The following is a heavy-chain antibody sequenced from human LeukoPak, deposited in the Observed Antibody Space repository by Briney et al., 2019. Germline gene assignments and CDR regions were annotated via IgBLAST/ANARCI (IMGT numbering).Heavy chain of an antibody. D-gene: IGHD4-23*01. CDR3: TKRRGDIYDGNSFDY. Sequence: PGGSLRLSCAASGFTFSRHAMSWVRQAPGKGLEWASVISGSGGYTNYADSVKGRFTISRDNSKNTLYLQMNSLRVEDTAVYYCTKRRGDIYDGNSFDYWGQGTLVTVSS. CDR2: ISGSGGYT. CDR1: GFTFSRHA. J-gene: IGHJ4*02. V-gene: IGHV3-23*01.